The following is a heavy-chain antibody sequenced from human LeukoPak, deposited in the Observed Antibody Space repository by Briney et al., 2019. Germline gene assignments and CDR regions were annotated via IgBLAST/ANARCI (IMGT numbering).Heavy chain of an antibody. D-gene: IGHD3-10*01. CDR1: GGSISSSSYY. CDR2: IYYSGST. V-gene: IGHV4-39*02. J-gene: IGHJ3*02. CDR3: VYSRGDELDDAFDI. Sequence: PSETLSLTCTVSGGSISSSSYYWGWIRQPPGKGLEWIGSIYYSGSTSYNPSLKSLVTISVDTSKNHFSLKLSSVTAADTAVYYCVYSRGDELDDAFDIWGQGTMVTVSS.